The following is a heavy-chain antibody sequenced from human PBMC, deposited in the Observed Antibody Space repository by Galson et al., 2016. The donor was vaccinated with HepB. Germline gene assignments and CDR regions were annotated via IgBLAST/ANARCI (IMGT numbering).Heavy chain of an antibody. D-gene: IGHD1-26*01. J-gene: IGHJ4*02. CDR2: ISSGSSAI. CDR3: ARGERGSYNSGYFDY. Sequence: SLRLSCAASGFTFSGYNMDWVRQAPGKGLEWVSYISSGSSAIYYADSVKGRFTISRDNAKNSLYLQMNSLRDEDTAVYYCARGERGSYNSGYFDYWGQGNLVTVSP. CDR1: GFTFSGYN. V-gene: IGHV3-48*02.